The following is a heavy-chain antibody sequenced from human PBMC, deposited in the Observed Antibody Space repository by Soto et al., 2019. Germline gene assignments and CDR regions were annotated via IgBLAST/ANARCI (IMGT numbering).Heavy chain of an antibody. D-gene: IGHD3-3*01. CDR1: GFSLLTSGVG. CDR2: IYWDDDK. J-gene: IGHJ4*02. V-gene: IGHV2-5*02. Sequence: QITLKESGPTLVKPTQTLTLTCTFSGFSLLTSGVGVGCIRQPLGKSLEWLALIYWDDDKRSSPSLKSRLPITNDTFKNQVVLTMTNMDPVDTATYYCAHIKSFGVVIPFDYWVQGPLVTGSS. CDR3: AHIKSFGVVIPFDY.